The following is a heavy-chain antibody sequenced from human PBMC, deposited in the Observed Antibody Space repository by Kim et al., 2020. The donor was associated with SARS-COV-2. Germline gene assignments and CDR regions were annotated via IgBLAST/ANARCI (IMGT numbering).Heavy chain of an antibody. J-gene: IGHJ6*02. CDR2: INSGGST. CDR3: ARVVSYSYYGMDV. Sequence: GGSLRLSCVASGFTVSSNSMTWVRQAPGRGLEWVSVINSGGSTYYTDYVKGRFAISRDNSKNTMNLQMNSLRAEDTDVYFWARVVSYSYYGMDVWGQATT. V-gene: IGHV3-53*01. CDR1: GFTVSSNS.